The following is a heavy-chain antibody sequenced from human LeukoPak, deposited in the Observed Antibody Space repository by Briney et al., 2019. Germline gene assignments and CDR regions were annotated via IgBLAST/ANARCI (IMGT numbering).Heavy chain of an antibody. Sequence: PSETLSLTCTVSAGSISSSSYYWGWIRQPPGKGLEWIGSIYYSGSTYYNPSLKSRVTISVDTSKNQFSLKLSSVTAADTALYYCARLTLLPTHIDYWGQGTLVTVSS. V-gene: IGHV4-39*07. CDR2: IYYSGST. D-gene: IGHD2-15*01. CDR1: AGSISSSSYY. CDR3: ARLTLLPTHIDY. J-gene: IGHJ4*02.